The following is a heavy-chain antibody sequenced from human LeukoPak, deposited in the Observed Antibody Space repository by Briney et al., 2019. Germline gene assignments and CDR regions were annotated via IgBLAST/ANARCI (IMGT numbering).Heavy chain of an antibody. J-gene: IGHJ3*01. CDR3: ARHTIGYLYDDSGDGAFDL. CDR1: GTSIKTTTYY. D-gene: IGHD3-22*01. Sequence: PSETLSLTCTVSGTSIKTTTYYWAWLRPPPGKGLEWIRSIYENGKCYYNPSLQSRDTLSVDTSKNQFSLRLLSVTVADTAVYYCARHTIGYLYDDSGDGAFDLGGQGTLVTVST. CDR2: IYENGKC. V-gene: IGHV4-39*01.